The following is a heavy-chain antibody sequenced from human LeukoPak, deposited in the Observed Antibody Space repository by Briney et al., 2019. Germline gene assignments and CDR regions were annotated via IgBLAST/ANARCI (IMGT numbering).Heavy chain of an antibody. CDR1: GGSISSYY. CDR2: IYYSGST. D-gene: IGHD5-24*01. CDR3: AKYIRDSGTYNLDY. Sequence: PSETLSLTCTVSGGSISSYYWSWIRQPPGKGLEWIGYIYYSGSTNYNPSLKSRVTMSVDTSKNQFSLSLSSVTAADTAVYYCAKYIRDSGTYNLDYWGQGTLVTVSS. J-gene: IGHJ4*02. V-gene: IGHV4-59*01.